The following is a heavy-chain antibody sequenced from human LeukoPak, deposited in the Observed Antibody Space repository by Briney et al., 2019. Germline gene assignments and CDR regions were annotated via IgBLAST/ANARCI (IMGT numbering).Heavy chain of an antibody. CDR3: AKEVDTAMATDY. Sequence: GASLRLSCAASGFTFSSYAMSWVRQAPGKGLEWVSAISGSGGGTYYADSVTGRFTISRDNSQNTLYLQMNSLRAEDTAVYYCAKEVDTAMATDYWGQGTLVTVSS. J-gene: IGHJ4*02. CDR1: GFTFSSYA. D-gene: IGHD5-18*01. V-gene: IGHV3-23*01. CDR2: ISGSGGGT.